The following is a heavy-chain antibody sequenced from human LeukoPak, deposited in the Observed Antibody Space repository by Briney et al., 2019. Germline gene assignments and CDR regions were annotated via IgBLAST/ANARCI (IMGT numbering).Heavy chain of an antibody. V-gene: IGHV3-30*18. Sequence: GRSLRLSCAASGFTLSSYGMHWVRQAPGKGLERLAVISYDGSNKYYADSVKGRFTISRDNSKNTLYLQMNSLRAEDTAVYYCAKGIGGSYYYYGMDVWGQGTTVTVSS. CDR2: ISYDGSNK. CDR3: AKGIGGSYYYYGMDV. CDR1: GFTLSSYG. J-gene: IGHJ6*02. D-gene: IGHD3-3*01.